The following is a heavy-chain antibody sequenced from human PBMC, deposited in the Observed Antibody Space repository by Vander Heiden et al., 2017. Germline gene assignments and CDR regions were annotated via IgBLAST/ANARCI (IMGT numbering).Heavy chain of an antibody. J-gene: IGHJ3*02. CDR1: GFPLSRSG. V-gene: IGHV3-33*01. D-gene: IGHD6-19*01. CDR2: IWYDGSNK. Sequence: QVQLVESGGGVVQPGRSLRLPCAWPGFPLSRSGMHWVRQAPGKGLEWVAVIWYDGSNKYYADSVKGRFTISRDNSKNTLYMQMNRLRAEDTAVYYCARDQRQWLVLEAFDIWGQGTMVTVCS. CDR3: ARDQRQWLVLEAFDI.